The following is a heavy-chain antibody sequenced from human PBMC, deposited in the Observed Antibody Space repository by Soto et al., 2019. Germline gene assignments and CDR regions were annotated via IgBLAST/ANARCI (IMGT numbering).Heavy chain of an antibody. Sequence: GASVKVSCKASGVTFSSYAMSWVRQAPVQGLEWMGWIIPIFGTANYAQKFQGRVTITADESKSTAYMELSSLRSEDTAVYYCARDIAARGYYYYGMDVWGQGNTVTVSS. V-gene: IGHV1-69*13. J-gene: IGHJ6*02. CDR3: ARDIAARGYYYYGMDV. D-gene: IGHD6-13*01. CDR1: GVTFSSYA. CDR2: IIPIFGTA.